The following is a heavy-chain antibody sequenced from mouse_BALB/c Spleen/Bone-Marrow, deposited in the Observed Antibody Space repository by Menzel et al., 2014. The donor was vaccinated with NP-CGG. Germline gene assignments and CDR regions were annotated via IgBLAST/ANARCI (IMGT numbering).Heavy chain of an antibody. J-gene: IGHJ3*01. CDR1: GHTFTDYW. CDR2: IDTSDSYT. V-gene: IGHV1-69*01. D-gene: IGHD2-14*01. CDR3: ARSDYRFDPLPY. Sequence: VHLVESGAELVMPGASVKMSCKASGHTFTDYWMHWVKQRPGQGLEWIGAIDTSDSYTSYNQKFKGKATLTVDESSSTAYMQLSGLTSEDSAVYYCARSDYRFDPLPYWGQGTLVTVSA.